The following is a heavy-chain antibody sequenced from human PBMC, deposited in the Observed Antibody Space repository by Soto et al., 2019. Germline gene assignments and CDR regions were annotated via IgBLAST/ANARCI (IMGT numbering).Heavy chain of an antibody. D-gene: IGHD1-7*01. CDR3: ARVRFLGTGTMLVDP. J-gene: IGHJ5*02. CDR2: IYYSGST. Sequence: SETLSLTCTVSGGSFSNYYWSWIRQPPGKGLEWIGYIYYSGSTNYNPSLKSRVTISVDTSKNQFSLKLSSVTAADTAVYYCARVRFLGTGTMLVDPWGQGTLVTVS. V-gene: IGHV4-59*01. CDR1: GGSFSNYY.